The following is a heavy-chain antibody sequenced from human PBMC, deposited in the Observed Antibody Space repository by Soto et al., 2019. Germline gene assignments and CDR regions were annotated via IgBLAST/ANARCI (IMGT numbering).Heavy chain of an antibody. Sequence: SETLSLTCTVSNASITSGDYYWGWIRQPPGKGLEWIGYIYATGSTYYNPSLKSRLTISIDTSKNQFSLELNSVTTADTAVYYCARVTFCSSNRRYPYNWFDPWGQGNLVTVSS. CDR1: NASITSGDYY. J-gene: IGHJ5*02. CDR3: ARVTFCSSNRRYPYNWFDP. CDR2: IYATGST. V-gene: IGHV4-30-4*01. D-gene: IGHD2-2*01.